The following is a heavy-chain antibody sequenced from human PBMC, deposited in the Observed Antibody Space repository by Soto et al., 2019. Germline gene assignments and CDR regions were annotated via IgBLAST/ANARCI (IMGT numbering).Heavy chain of an antibody. V-gene: IGHV3-23*01. CDR3: AKDPPRYGGYA. Sequence: VGSLRLPCSASGFPFSIYAMSLVRQAPGKGLEWVSAISGSGGSTYYADSVKGRFTISRDNSKNTLYLQMNSLRAEDTAVYYCAKDPPRYGGYAWGQGTLVTVSS. J-gene: IGHJ4*02. CDR2: ISGSGGST. D-gene: IGHD5-12*01. CDR1: GFPFSIYA.